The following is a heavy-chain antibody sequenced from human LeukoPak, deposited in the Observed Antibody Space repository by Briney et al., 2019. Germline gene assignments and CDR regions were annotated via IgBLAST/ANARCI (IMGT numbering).Heavy chain of an antibody. Sequence: GGSLTLSCAASGFTFSDYYMSWIRQAPGKGLEWVSYICSSGSTIYYAGSVKGRFTISRDNAKDSLYLQMNSLRAEDTAVYYCARVPFRYSSGNGAFDIWGEGTMVTVSS. J-gene: IGHJ3*02. CDR3: ARVPFRYSSGNGAFDI. CDR2: ICSSGSTI. D-gene: IGHD6-19*01. CDR1: GFTFSDYY. V-gene: IGHV3-11*01.